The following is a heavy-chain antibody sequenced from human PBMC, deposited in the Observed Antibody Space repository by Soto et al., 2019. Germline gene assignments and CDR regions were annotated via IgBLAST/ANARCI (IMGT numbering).Heavy chain of an antibody. J-gene: IGHJ6*02. CDR1: GGSISRYY. CDR3: ARDPGSGWYGYYYYGMDV. V-gene: IGHV4-4*07. D-gene: IGHD6-19*01. Sequence: SGTLSLTCTVSGGSISRYYWSWIRQPAGKGLEWIGRIYTSGSTNYNPSLKSRVTMSVDTSKNQFSLKLSSVTAADAAVYYCARDPGSGWYGYYYYGMDVWGQGTTVT. CDR2: IYTSGST.